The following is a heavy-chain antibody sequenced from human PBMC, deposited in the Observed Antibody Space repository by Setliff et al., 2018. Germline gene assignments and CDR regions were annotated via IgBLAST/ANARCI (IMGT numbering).Heavy chain of an antibody. D-gene: IGHD4-17*01. CDR1: GYSFTSYY. Sequence: GASVKVSCKASGYSFTSYYMYWVRQAPGQGLEWMGTINPGGGSASIVEQFQGRLTMTRDTSTSTIYMELASLISEDTAVYYCARAGDAATNRKGVFEFWGQGTLVTVPQ. J-gene: IGHJ4*02. CDR2: INPGGGSA. CDR3: ARAGDAATNRKGVFEF. V-gene: IGHV1-46*01.